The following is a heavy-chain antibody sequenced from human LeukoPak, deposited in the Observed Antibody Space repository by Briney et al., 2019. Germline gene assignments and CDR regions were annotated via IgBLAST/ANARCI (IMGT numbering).Heavy chain of an antibody. CDR1: GFAVSSNY. V-gene: IGHV3-53*01. J-gene: IGHJ4*02. D-gene: IGHD5-18*01. CDR2: IYSGGSI. CDR3: VSGIQLWQMDY. Sequence: GGSLRLSCAASGFAVSSNYMSWVRQAPGKGLEWVSVIYSGGSIYYADSVKGRFTISRDNSKNTLYLHMNSLRVEDTALYYCVSGIQLWQMDYWGQGTLVTVSS.